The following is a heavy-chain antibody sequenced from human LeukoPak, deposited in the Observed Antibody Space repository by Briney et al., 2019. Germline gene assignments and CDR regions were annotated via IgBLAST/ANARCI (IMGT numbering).Heavy chain of an antibody. Sequence: SETLSLTCAVYGGSFSGYYWSWIRQPPGKGLEWIGEINHSGSTNYNPSLKSRVTISVDTSKNQFSLKLSSVTAADMAVYYCARGLTIFGVVITYYYYGMDVWGQGTTVTVSS. CDR1: GGSFSGYY. CDR3: ARGLTIFGVVITYYYYGMDV. J-gene: IGHJ6*02. D-gene: IGHD3-3*01. V-gene: IGHV4-34*01. CDR2: INHSGST.